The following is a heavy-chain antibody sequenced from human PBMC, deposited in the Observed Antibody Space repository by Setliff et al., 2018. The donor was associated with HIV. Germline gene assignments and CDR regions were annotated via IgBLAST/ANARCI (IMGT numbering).Heavy chain of an antibody. CDR1: GYTFTSYG. CDR2: ISAYNGDT. J-gene: IGHJ6*02. V-gene: IGHV1-18*01. Sequence: GASVKVSCKASGYTFTSYGISWVRQAPGQGLEWMGWISAYNGDTKYAQKVQGRVTLTTDTSSSTVYMELRSLRSDDTAVYCCARDAWVEFLEWTFYGMDVWGQGTTVTVS. D-gene: IGHD3-3*02. CDR3: ARDAWVEFLEWTFYGMDV.